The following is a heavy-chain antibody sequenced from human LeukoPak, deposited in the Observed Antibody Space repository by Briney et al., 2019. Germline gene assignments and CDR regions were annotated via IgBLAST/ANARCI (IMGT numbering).Heavy chain of an antibody. CDR1: IGSISGSY. CDR3: AKFGGGDYYEAFFCF. D-gene: IGHD2-21*01. CDR2: RHYSGSN. Sequence: SETLSLTCNVSIGSISGSYASCMRHPTGEGVEWVGRRHYSGSNNYNPSLKRRVTISLDTSKNQFSLKLRSVTAADTAVYYCAKFGGGDYYEAFFCFWGQGALVTV. J-gene: IGHJ4*02. V-gene: IGHV4-4*07.